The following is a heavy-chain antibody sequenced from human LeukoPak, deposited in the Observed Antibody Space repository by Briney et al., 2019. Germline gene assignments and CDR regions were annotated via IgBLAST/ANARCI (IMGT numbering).Heavy chain of an antibody. Sequence: GGSLRLSCAASGFTFSSYAMHWVRQAPGKGLEWVAVISYDGSNKYYADSVKGRFTISRDNSKNTLYLQMNSLRAEDTAVYYCARSWSAAAGLYYYYGMDVWDQGATVTVSS. CDR1: GFTFSSYA. CDR3: ARSWSAAAGLYYYYGMDV. CDR2: ISYDGSNK. V-gene: IGHV3-30-3*01. J-gene: IGHJ6*02. D-gene: IGHD6-13*01.